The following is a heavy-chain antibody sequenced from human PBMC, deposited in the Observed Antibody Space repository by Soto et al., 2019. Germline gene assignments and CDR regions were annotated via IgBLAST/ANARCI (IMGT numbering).Heavy chain of an antibody. CDR2: IYYSGST. D-gene: IGHD3-10*01. J-gene: IGHJ4*02. CDR1: GGSISSYY. Sequence: QVQLQESGPGLVKPSETLSLTCTVSGGSISSYYWSWIRQPPGKGLEWIGYIYYSGSTNYNPSLKSRVTISVATSKNQSPLKRSSVTAAAPAVYYCARAPRGNYGYPSSFAYWGQGTLVTVSS. CDR3: ARAPRGNYGYPSSFAY. V-gene: IGHV4-59*01.